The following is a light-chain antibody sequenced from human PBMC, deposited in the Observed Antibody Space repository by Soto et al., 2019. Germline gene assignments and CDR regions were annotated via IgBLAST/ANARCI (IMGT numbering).Light chain of an antibody. CDR2: GAS. CDR3: QQYHEWPLT. V-gene: IGKV3-20*01. J-gene: IGKJ4*01. CDR1: QSVSNNY. Sequence: EIVLTQSPGTLSLSPGERATLSCRASQSVSNNYLAWYQQKPGQAPRLLIYGASSRATGIPDRFSGSGSGTEFALTISSLQSEDFAVYYCQQYHEWPLTFGGGTKVDIK.